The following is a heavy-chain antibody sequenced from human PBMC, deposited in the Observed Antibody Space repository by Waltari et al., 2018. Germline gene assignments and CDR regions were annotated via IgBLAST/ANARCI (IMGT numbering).Heavy chain of an antibody. CDR1: GFTFSNAW. CDR2: IKSRGDGEPT. J-gene: IGHJ4*02. Sequence: EVHLVESGGGLVKPGGCLRLSCAASGFTFSNAWMNWVRQAPGKGLEWVGRIKSRGDGEPTDYAASVKGRFTISRDDSQNTVSIQMNSLRTEDSAVYFCAAGTGKTDLDYWGQGSLVTVSS. V-gene: IGHV3-15*01. CDR3: AAGTGKTDLDY.